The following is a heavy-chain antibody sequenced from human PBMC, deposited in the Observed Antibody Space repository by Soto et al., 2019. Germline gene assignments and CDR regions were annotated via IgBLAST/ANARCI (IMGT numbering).Heavy chain of an antibody. V-gene: IGHV3-23*01. CDR1: GSTFSSYA. D-gene: IGHD3-22*01. Sequence: GGSLRLSCAASGSTFSSYAMSWVRQAPGKGLEWVSAISGSGGSTYYADSVKGRFTISRDNSKNTLYLQMNSLRAEDTAVYYCAKARIVVVIDTEFDYWGQGTLVTVSS. CDR3: AKARIVVVIDTEFDY. J-gene: IGHJ4*02. CDR2: ISGSGGST.